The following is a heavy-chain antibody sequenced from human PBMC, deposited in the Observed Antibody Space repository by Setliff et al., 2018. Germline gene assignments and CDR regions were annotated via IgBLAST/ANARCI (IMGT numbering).Heavy chain of an antibody. Sequence: GGSLRLSCTASAFPFSIYSMHWVRQTPGKGLDWVGRIKSKTDGGTTDYAAPVKGRFTISRDDSKNTLYLQMTSLKTEDTAVYYCTTDVTGSYYQEIHYWGQGTLVTVSS. V-gene: IGHV3-15*01. J-gene: IGHJ4*02. CDR2: IKSKTDGGTT. CDR3: TTDVTGSYYQEIHY. D-gene: IGHD1-26*01. CDR1: AFPFSIYS.